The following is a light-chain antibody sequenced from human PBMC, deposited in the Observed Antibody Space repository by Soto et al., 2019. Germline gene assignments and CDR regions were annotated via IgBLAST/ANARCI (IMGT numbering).Light chain of an antibody. CDR1: QSVHNY. V-gene: IGKV3-11*01. CDR3: QQRSYGLT. J-gene: IGKJ3*01. CDR2: DAS. Sequence: EIVLTQSPATLSLSPGRRATLSCRASQSVHNYLAWYQQKPGQAPRLLIYDASNRATGIPARFSGSGSGTDFTLTISSLEPEDFAVYYCQQRSYGLTFGPGTKVDFK.